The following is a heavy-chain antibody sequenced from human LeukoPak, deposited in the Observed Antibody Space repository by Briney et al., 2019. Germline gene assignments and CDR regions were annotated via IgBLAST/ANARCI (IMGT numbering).Heavy chain of an antibody. CDR2: IDDSGRI. CDR1: GDSFTNTDFF. D-gene: IGHD3-10*01. CDR3: ARLDGSLAHISGSYPDF. J-gene: IGHJ4*02. V-gene: IGHV4-39*01. Sequence: SETLPLTCTVSGDSFTNTDFFWGWIRQPPGKGLEWIANIDDSGRIYSNPSLRSRVTMSRDTSKNQFSLKVTSVTAADTAVSYCARLDGSLAHISGSYPDFWGQGILVTVSS.